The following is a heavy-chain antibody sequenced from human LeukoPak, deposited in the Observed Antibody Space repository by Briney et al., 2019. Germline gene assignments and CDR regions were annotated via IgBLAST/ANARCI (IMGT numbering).Heavy chain of an antibody. CDR3: ARRSGIAVAGAFDY. J-gene: IGHJ4*02. Sequence: GGSLRLSCAASGFIFNSYGMHWVRQAPVKGLEWVAFIRYDGSNKYYADSVKGRFTISRDNSKNTLYLQMNSLRAEDTAVYYCARRSGIAVAGAFDYWGQGTLVTVSS. CDR1: GFIFNSYG. D-gene: IGHD6-19*01. CDR2: IRYDGSNK. V-gene: IGHV3-30*02.